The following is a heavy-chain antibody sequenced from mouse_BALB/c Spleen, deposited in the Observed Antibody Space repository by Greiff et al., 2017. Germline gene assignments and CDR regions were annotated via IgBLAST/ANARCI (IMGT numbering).Heavy chain of an antibody. CDR3: ARNYYDYDEGSAD. D-gene: IGHD2-4*01. Sequence: ESGPGLVKPSQSLSLTCTVTGYSITSDYAWNWIRQFPGNKLEWMGYMSYSGSTSYNPSLKSRISITRDTSKNQFFLQLNSVTTEDTATYYCARNYYDYDEGSADWGQGTLVTVSA. V-gene: IGHV3-2*02. CDR1: GYSITSDYA. J-gene: IGHJ3*01. CDR2: MSYSGST.